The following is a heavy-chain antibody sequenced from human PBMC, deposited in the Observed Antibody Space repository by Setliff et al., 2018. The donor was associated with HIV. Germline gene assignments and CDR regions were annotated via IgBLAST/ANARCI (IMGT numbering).Heavy chain of an antibody. CDR3: AKVYSTAYRPDY. V-gene: IGHV3-23*01. CDR1: GFRFSNYA. CDR2: ISASGGGT. J-gene: IGHJ4*02. Sequence: GGSLRLSCAASGFRFSNYAMTWVRQAPGKGLEWVSGISASGGGTYYADSVRGRFTISRDNSKNTLHLQMSSLSADDTAVYYCAKVYSTAYRPDYWGQGNLVTVSS. D-gene: IGHD3-22*01.